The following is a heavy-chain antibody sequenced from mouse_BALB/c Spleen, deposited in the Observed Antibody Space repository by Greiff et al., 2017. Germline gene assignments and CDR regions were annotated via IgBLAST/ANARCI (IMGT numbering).Heavy chain of an antibody. CDR3: ARHGYRYDGGTWFAY. J-gene: IGHJ3*01. Sequence: GKLVESGGDLVKPGGSLKLSCAASGFTFSSYGMSWVRQTPDKRLEWVATISSGGSYTYYPDSVKGRFTISRDNAKNTLYLQMSSLKSEDTAMYYCARHGYRYDGGTWFAYWGQGTLVTVSA. V-gene: IGHV5-6*02. D-gene: IGHD2-14*01. CDR2: ISSGGSYT. CDR1: GFTFSSYG.